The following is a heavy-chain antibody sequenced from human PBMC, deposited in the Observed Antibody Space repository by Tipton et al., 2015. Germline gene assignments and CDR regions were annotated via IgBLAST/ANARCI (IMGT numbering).Heavy chain of an antibody. CDR3: ARDGEALAGFFFDF. J-gene: IGHJ4*02. V-gene: IGHV4-39*02. CDR1: GGSISSSSYY. Sequence: TLSLTCTVSGGSISSSSYYWGWIRQPPGKGLEWIGSIYYSGSTYYNPSLKSRVTISVDTSKNQFSLHVNSVTPEDTALYYCARDGEALAGFFFDFWGQGTLVTVSA. CDR2: IYYSGST. D-gene: IGHD6-19*01.